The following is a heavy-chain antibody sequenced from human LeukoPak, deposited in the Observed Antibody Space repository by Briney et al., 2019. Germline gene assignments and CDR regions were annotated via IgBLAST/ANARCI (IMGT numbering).Heavy chain of an antibody. D-gene: IGHD3-3*01. CDR3: ARGALSDFWSGYPTYLDY. CDR2: INHSGST. J-gene: IGHJ4*02. V-gene: IGHV4-34*01. CDR1: GGSFSGYY. Sequence: SETLSLTCAVYGGSFSGYYWSWIRQPPGKGLEWIGEINHSGSTNYNPSLKSRVTISVDTSKNQFSLKLSSVTAADTAVYYYARGALSDFWSGYPTYLDYWGQGTLVTVSS.